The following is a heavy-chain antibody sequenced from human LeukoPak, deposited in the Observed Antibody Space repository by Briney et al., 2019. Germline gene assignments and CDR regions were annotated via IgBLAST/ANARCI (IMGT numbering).Heavy chain of an antibody. CDR3: TKFVTVTVPNWVDP. D-gene: IGHD4-17*01. J-gene: IGHJ5*02. CDR2: IYSTGAA. V-gene: IGHV4-59*03. Sequence: SETLSLTCTVSGGSISGSFWSWIRHPPGKGLEFIGYIYSTGAASYNPSLNGRVSMSVDTSKNQFSLKLHSVTDADTAVYYCTKFVTVTVPNWVDPWGQGIPVTVSS. CDR1: GGSISGSF.